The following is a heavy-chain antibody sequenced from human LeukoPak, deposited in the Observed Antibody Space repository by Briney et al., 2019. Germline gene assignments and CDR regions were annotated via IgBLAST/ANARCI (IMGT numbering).Heavy chain of an antibody. CDR1: GFTVSSNY. D-gene: IGHD6-13*01. V-gene: IGHV3-66*02. J-gene: IGHJ4*02. CDR2: IYSGGST. CDR3: ARGGPYSSSCFDY. Sequence: PGGSLRLSCAASGFTVSSNYMSWVRQAPGKGLEWVSVIYSGGSTYYADSVKGRLTISRDNSKNTLYLQMNSLRAEDTAVYYCARGGPYSSSCFDYWGQGTLVTVSS.